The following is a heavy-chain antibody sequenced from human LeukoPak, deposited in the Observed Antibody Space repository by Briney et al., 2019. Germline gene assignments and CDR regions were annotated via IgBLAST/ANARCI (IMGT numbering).Heavy chain of an antibody. Sequence: SETLSLTCTVSGPSRTSHYWKWIRQPPGKGLEWMGFIFYCGRNSYNLALKSGGPISLDPHKTKFSLTSNSVTAADTAVDYCAYSRKDWIGFFDIWSQGTLVTVSS. CDR3: AYSRKDWIGFFDI. CDR1: GPSRTSHY. V-gene: IGHV4-59*11. D-gene: IGHD3-22*01. J-gene: IGHJ4*02. CDR2: IFYCGRN.